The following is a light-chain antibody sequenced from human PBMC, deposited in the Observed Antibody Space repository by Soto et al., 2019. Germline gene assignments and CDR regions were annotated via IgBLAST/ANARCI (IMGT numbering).Light chain of an antibody. CDR3: QSYDYTLSGSL. CDR2: DNN. J-gene: IGLJ2*01. CDR1: SSNIGAGYD. Sequence: QSVLTQPPSVSGAPGQSVTISCTGSSSNIGAGYDVHWYQQLPGAAPKLLIFDNNSRPSGVPDRISGSKSGTSASLAITGLQAEDEAVYYCQSYDYTLSGSLFGGGTKLTVL. V-gene: IGLV1-40*01.